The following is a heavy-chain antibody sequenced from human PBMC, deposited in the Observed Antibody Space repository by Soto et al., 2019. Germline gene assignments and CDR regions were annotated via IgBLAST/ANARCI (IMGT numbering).Heavy chain of an antibody. CDR2: IYYSGST. Sequence: PSETLSLTCTVSGGSISSYYWSWIRQPPGKGLEWIGYIYYSGSTNYNPSLKSRVTISVDTSKNQFSLKLSSVTAADTAVYYCAGSTPGDTYYDYIWGSYRSARGASDIWGQGTMVTVSS. CDR3: AGSTPGDTYYDYIWGSYRSARGASDI. J-gene: IGHJ3*02. CDR1: GGSISSYY. V-gene: IGHV4-59*08. D-gene: IGHD3-16*02.